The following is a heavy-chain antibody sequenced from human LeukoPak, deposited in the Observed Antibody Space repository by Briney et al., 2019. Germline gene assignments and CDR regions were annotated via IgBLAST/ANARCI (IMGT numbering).Heavy chain of an antibody. CDR2: IIPIFGTA. Sequence: SVTVSCKASGGTFSSYAISWVRQAPGQGLEWMGGIIPIFGTANYAQKFQGRVTITTDESTSTAYMELSSLRSEDTAVYYCARDRGHLGRETPFDYWGQGTLVTVSS. CDR1: GGTFSSYA. D-gene: IGHD5-24*01. CDR3: ARDRGHLGRETPFDY. J-gene: IGHJ4*02. V-gene: IGHV1-69*05.